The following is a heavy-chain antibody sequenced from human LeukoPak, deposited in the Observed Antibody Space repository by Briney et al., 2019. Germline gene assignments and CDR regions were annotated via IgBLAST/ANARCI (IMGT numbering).Heavy chain of an antibody. D-gene: IGHD3-22*01. Sequence: GSLRLSCAASGFTFGTYSMSWVRQAPGKGLEWVSTITRSGSRTFYADSVKGRFTFSRDNSKNTLYLQMNSLRAEDTAVYYCAKAHEDYYDTSGNFDYWGRGTLVTVST. CDR1: GFTFGTYS. CDR3: AKAHEDYYDTSGNFDY. V-gene: IGHV3-23*01. CDR2: ITRSGSRT. J-gene: IGHJ4*02.